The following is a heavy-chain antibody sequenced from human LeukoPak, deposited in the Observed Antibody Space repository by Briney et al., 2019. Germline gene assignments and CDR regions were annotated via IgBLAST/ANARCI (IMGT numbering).Heavy chain of an antibody. CDR1: GFTFDGYA. V-gene: IGHV3-9*01. D-gene: IGHD6-6*01. Sequence: PGGSLRLSCAASGFTFDGYAMHWVRQAPGKGLEWVSGISWNSGSIGYADSVKGRFTISRDNAKNSLYLQMNSLRAEDTALYYCAKDTGGAAPLRYMDVWGKGTTVTVSS. J-gene: IGHJ6*03. CDR2: ISWNSGSI. CDR3: AKDTGGAAPLRYMDV.